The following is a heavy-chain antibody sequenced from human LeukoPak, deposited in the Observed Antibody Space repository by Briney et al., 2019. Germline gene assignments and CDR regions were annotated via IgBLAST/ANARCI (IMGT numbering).Heavy chain of an antibody. CDR2: IRSKAYGGTT. V-gene: IGHV3-49*04. J-gene: IGHJ4*02. D-gene: IGHD3-10*01. CDR1: GFTFSSYA. Sequence: GGSLRLSCAASGFTFSSYAMHWVRQAPGKGLEWVGFIRSKAYGGTTEYAASVKGRFTISRDDSKSIAYLQMNSLKTEDTAVYYCTVYGSGSYFDYWGQGTLVTVSS. CDR3: TVYGSGSYFDY.